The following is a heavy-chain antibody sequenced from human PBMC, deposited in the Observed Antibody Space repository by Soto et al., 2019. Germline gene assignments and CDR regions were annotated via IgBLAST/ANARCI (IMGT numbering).Heavy chain of an antibody. CDR3: ARGITIFGVVITRYYYYGMDV. D-gene: IGHD3-3*01. CDR2: ISSSSSTI. V-gene: IGHV3-48*02. CDR1: GFTFSSYS. Sequence: PGGSLRLSCAASGFTFSSYSMNWVRQAPGKGLEWVSYISSSSSTICYADSVKGRFTISRDNAKNSLYLQMNSLRDEDTAVYYCARGITIFGVVITRYYYYGMDVWGQGTTGTVA. J-gene: IGHJ6*02.